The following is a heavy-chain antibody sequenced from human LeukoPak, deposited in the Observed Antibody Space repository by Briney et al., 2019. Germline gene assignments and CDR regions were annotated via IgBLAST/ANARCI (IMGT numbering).Heavy chain of an antibody. Sequence: PGGSLRLSCAASGFTFSNYAMHWVRQAPGKGLEWSAIISYDGSIRYYTDSVKGRFTVSRENSKNTVFLQMNSLRAEDTAVYYCSNDIVADEGGGYWGQGTLVTVSS. CDR1: GFTFSNYA. CDR2: ISYDGSIR. J-gene: IGHJ4*02. V-gene: IGHV3-30-3*02. CDR3: SNDIVADEGGGY. D-gene: IGHD2-15*01.